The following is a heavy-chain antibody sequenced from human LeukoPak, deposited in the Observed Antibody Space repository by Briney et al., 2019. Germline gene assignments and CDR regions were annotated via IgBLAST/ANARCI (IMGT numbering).Heavy chain of an antibody. Sequence: GGSLRLSCAASGFTFSSYSMNWVRQAPGKGLEWVSYISSSSSTIYYADSVKGRFTISRDNAKNSLYLQMNSLRAEDTAVYYCARDIAYYDSSGRSGSWGQGTLVTVSS. CDR3: ARDIAYYDSSGRSGS. D-gene: IGHD3-22*01. J-gene: IGHJ4*02. CDR2: ISSSSSTI. V-gene: IGHV3-48*04. CDR1: GFTFSSYS.